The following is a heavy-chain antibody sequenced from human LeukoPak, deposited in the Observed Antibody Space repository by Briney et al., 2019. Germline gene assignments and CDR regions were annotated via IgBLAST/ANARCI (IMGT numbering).Heavy chain of an antibody. Sequence: PSETLSLTCTVSGGSISSNYWSWIRPPAGKGLEYIGRIYGSGNTNYNPSLKSRVTMSVDTSKNQFSLLLHSVTAADTAVYYCARVWLSSGSYWYFDFWGRGTLVIVSS. J-gene: IGHJ2*01. CDR2: IYGSGNT. CDR3: ARVWLSSGSYWYFDF. V-gene: IGHV4-4*07. D-gene: IGHD3-22*01. CDR1: GGSISSNY.